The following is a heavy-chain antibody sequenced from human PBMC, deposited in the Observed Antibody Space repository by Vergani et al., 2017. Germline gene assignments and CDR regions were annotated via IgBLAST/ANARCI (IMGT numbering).Heavy chain of an antibody. CDR1: GYTFTGYY. CDR3: ARDLGGTYGGYALDYFDY. V-gene: IGHV1-2*04. CDR2: INPNSGGT. Sequence: QVQLVQSGAEVKKPGASVKVSCKASGYTFTGYYMHWVRQAPGQGLEWMGWINPNSGGTNYAQKFQGWVTMTRDTSISTAYMELSRLRSEDTAVYYCARDLGGTYGGYALDYFDYWGQGTLVTVSS. D-gene: IGHD5-12*01. J-gene: IGHJ4*02.